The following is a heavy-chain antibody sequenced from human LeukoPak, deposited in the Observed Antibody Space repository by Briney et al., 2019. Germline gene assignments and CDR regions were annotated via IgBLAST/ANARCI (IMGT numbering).Heavy chain of an antibody. CDR3: ARAPYYYDSGYYFDY. Sequence: GASVKVSCKASGGTFSSYAISWVRQAPGQGLEWMGGIIPIFGTANYAQKFQGRVTITTDESTSTAYMELSSLRSEDTAVYYCARAPYYYDSGYYFDYWGQGTLVTVSS. J-gene: IGHJ4*02. V-gene: IGHV1-69*05. CDR2: IIPIFGTA. D-gene: IGHD3-10*01. CDR1: GGTFSSYA.